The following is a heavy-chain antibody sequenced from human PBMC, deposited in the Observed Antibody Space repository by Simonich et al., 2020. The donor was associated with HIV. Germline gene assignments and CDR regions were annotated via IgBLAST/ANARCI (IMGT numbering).Heavy chain of an antibody. V-gene: IGHV4-34*01. Sequence: QVQLQQWGAGLLKPSETLSLTCAVYGGSFSGYYWSWIRQPPGKGLEWIGEINQSGRTNYNPSLKSRVTISEDTSKNQFSLKLSSVTAADTAVYYCARLTAGGLGEYFQHWGQGTLVTVSS. CDR3: ARLTAGGLGEYFQH. CDR1: GGSFSGYY. J-gene: IGHJ1*01. D-gene: IGHD6-13*01. CDR2: INQSGRT.